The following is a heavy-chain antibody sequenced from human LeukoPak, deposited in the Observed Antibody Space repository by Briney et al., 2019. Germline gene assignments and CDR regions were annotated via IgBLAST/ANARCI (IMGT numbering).Heavy chain of an antibody. D-gene: IGHD6-13*01. J-gene: IGHJ5*02. Sequence: GGSLRVSCAASGFTFNSYAMSWVRQAQGKGLEWVSAISGSGGSTYYADSVKGRFTISRDNSKNTLYLQMNSLRAEDTAVYYCAGLSSWTFDPWGQGTLVTVSS. V-gene: IGHV3-23*01. CDR3: AGLSSWTFDP. CDR1: GFTFNSYA. CDR2: ISGSGGST.